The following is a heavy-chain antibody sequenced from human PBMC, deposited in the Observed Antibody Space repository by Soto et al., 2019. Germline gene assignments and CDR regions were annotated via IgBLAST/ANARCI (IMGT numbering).Heavy chain of an antibody. J-gene: IGHJ4*02. D-gene: IGHD3-3*01. CDR2: IKQDGSEK. CDR3: ARVGLFRTTRKRFLEWLLLDQRINFDY. CDR1: GFTFSSYW. V-gene: IGHV3-7*03. Sequence: PGGSLRLSCAASGFTFSSYWMSWVRQAPGKGLEWVANIKQDGSEKYYVDSVKGRFTISRDNAKNSLYLQMNSLRAEDTAVYYCARVGLFRTTRKRFLEWLLLDQRINFDYWGQGTLVTVSS.